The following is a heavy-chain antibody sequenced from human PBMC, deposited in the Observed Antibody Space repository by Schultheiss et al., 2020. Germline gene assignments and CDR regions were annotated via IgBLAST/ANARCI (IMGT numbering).Heavy chain of an antibody. CDR3: ARRGYYDSNSHAFDI. J-gene: IGHJ3*02. CDR2: IYPGDSDT. CDR1: GFTFSSYA. D-gene: IGHD3-22*01. Sequence: GGSLRLSCAASGFTFSSYAMHWVRQAPGKGLEWMGIIYPGDSDTRYSPSFQGQVTISADKSISTAYLQWSSLKASDTAMYYCARRGYYDSNSHAFDIWGQGTMVTVSS. V-gene: IGHV5-51*01.